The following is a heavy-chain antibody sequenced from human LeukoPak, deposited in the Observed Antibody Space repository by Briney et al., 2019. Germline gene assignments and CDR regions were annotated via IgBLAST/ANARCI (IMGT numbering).Heavy chain of an antibody. CDR2: IDIYATKT. Sequence: GGSLRLSCATSGFTFSTYAMTWDRQAPGKGLEWVSAIDIYATKTNYADSVKGRFTISRDNSKNTLYLQMNSLRGEDTAIYYCARDYKADFWGQGTLVTVSS. J-gene: IGHJ4*02. CDR3: ARDYKADF. V-gene: IGHV3-23*05. CDR1: GFTFSTYA. D-gene: IGHD3-10*01.